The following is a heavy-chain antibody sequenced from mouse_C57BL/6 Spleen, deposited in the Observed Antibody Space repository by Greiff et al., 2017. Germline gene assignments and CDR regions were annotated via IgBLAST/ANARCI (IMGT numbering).Heavy chain of an antibody. CDR1: GYTFTCYW. CDR2: IHTNSGST. J-gene: IGHJ1*03. V-gene: IGHV1-64*01. D-gene: IGHD2-3*01. Sequence: VQLQQPGAELVKPGASVKLSCKASGYTFTCYWMHWVKQRPGQGLEWIGMIHTNSGSTNYNEKFKSKATLTVDKSASTAYMQLSSLTSEDSAVYYCAREWLLRYFDVWGTGTTVTVSS. CDR3: AREWLLRYFDV.